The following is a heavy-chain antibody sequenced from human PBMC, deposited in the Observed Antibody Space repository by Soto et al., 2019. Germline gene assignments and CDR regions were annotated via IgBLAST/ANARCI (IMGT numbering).Heavy chain of an antibody. CDR3: ARSYDSSGYSFDY. CDR1: GGSISSYY. CDR2: IYYSGST. V-gene: IGHV4-59*01. D-gene: IGHD3-22*01. Sequence: SETLSLTCTVSGGSISSYYWSWIRQPPGKGLEWIGYIYYSGSTNYNPSLKSRVTISVDTSKNQFSLKLSSVTAADTAVYYCARSYDSSGYSFDYWGQGTLVTVSS. J-gene: IGHJ4*02.